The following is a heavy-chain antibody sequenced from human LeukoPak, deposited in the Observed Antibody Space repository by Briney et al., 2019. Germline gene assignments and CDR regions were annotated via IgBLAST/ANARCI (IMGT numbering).Heavy chain of an antibody. J-gene: IGHJ6*02. CDR3: ARVGCSSTSCYRYYYYGMDV. D-gene: IGHD2-2*01. Sequence: PSETLSLTCTVSGGSISSGDYYWRWIRQPPGKGLEWIGYIHYSGSTYYNPSLKSRVTISVDTSKNQFSLKLSSVTAADTAVYYCARVGCSSTSCYRYYYYGMDVWGQGTTVTVSS. CDR1: GGSISSGDYY. CDR2: IHYSGST. V-gene: IGHV4-30-4*01.